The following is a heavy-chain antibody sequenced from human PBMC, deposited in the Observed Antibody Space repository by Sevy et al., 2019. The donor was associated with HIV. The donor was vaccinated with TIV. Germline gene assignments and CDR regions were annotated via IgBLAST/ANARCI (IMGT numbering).Heavy chain of an antibody. V-gene: IGHV3-30*18. D-gene: IGHD3-10*01. Sequence: GSLRLSCAASGFTFSSYGMHWVRQAPGKGLEWVAVISYDGSKKYYADSVKGRFTISRDNSKNTLYLQMNSLRAEDTAVYYCAKDLSYYGSGSFFDYWGQGTLVTVSS. J-gene: IGHJ4*02. CDR3: AKDLSYYGSGSFFDY. CDR1: GFTFSSYG. CDR2: ISYDGSKK.